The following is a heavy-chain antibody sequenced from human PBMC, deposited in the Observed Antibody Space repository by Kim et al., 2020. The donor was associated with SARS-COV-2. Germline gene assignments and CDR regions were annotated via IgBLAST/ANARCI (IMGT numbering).Heavy chain of an antibody. V-gene: IGHV4-39*07. Sequence: SETLSLTCTVSGGSIISSTHYWGWVRQAPGKGLEWIGSVFDDGKTWSDPSLKSRVTLSIDKSNNQFFLRLTSVTAADTAVYFCVKVDEEFYNWVQGTLVT. J-gene: IGHJ4*02. CDR3: VKVDEEFYN. CDR1: GGSIISSTHY. CDR2: VFDDGKT.